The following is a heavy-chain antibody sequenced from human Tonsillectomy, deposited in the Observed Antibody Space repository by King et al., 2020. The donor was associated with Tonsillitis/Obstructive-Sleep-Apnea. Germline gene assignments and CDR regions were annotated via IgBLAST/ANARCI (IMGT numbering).Heavy chain of an antibody. V-gene: IGHV4-59*01. CDR3: AREITIFGVLTSDGMDV. D-gene: IGHD3-3*01. J-gene: IGHJ6*02. CDR2: IYYRGST. Sequence: QLQESGPGLVKPSETLSLTCTVSGGSISSSYWCWIRQPPGKGLEWIGYIYYRGSTNYNPSLKSRVTISVDTSKNQFSLKLSSVTAADTAVYYCAREITIFGVLTSDGMDVWGQGTTVTVSS. CDR1: GGSISSSY.